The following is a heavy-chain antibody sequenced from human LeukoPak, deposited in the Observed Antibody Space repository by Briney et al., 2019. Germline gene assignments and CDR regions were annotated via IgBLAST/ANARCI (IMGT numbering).Heavy chain of an antibody. CDR1: GGSISSSSYY. Sequence: SETLSLTCTVSGGSISSSSYYWGWIRQPPGKGLEWIGSIYYSGSTYYNPSLKSRVTISVDTSKNQFSLKLSSVTAADTAVYYCARPLSLYDILTDWGQGTLVTVSS. V-gene: IGHV4-39*07. CDR2: IYYSGST. J-gene: IGHJ4*02. CDR3: ARPLSLYDILTD. D-gene: IGHD3-9*01.